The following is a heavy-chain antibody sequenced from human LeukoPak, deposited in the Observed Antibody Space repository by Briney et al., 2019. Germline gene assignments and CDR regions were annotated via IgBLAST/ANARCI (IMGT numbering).Heavy chain of an antibody. CDR3: AKDNRRHYTSGPNPDSLH. CDR1: GFTFSSYA. Sequence: GGSLRLSCAASGFTFSSYAMSWVRQAPGKGLEWVSAISGSGGSTYYADSVKGRFTISRDNAKNSLYLQMDSLRVEDTAFYYCAKDNRRHYTSGPNPDSLHWGQGALVTVSS. CDR2: ISGSGGST. D-gene: IGHD6-19*01. V-gene: IGHV3-23*01. J-gene: IGHJ4*02.